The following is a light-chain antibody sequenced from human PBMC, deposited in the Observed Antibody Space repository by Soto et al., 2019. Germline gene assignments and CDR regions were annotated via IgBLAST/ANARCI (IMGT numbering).Light chain of an antibody. CDR2: DAS. CDR1: QDISNY. CDR3: QQYDNPLYT. V-gene: IGKV1-33*01. J-gene: IGKJ2*01. Sequence: DIQMTKSPSSLSASVGDRVTITCQASQDISNYLNWYQQKPGKAPKLLIYDASNLETGVPSRFSGSGSGTDFTFTISSLQPEDIAPNYCQQYDNPLYTFGQGTKLEIK.